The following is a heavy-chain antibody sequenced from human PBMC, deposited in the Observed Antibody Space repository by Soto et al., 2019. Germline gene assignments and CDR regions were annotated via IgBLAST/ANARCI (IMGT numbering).Heavy chain of an antibody. CDR2: ISYDGNDK. CDR3: ARRKTVTTGHYYYIDV. J-gene: IGHJ6*03. D-gene: IGHD4-17*01. Sequence: QVQLVESGGGVVRPGRSLRLSCVASEFSFSAYGMHWVRLAPGKGLQWVAVISYDGNDKYYADSVKGRFTISRDDSKNTLYLQMNSLRREDTAIYYCARRKTVTTGHYYYIDVWGKGTTVTVSS. V-gene: IGHV3-30*03. CDR1: EFSFSAYG.